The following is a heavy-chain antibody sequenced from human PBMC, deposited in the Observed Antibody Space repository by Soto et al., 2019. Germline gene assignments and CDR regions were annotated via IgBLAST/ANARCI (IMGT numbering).Heavy chain of an antibody. Sequence: GASVKVSCKASGGTFSSYAISWVRQAPGQGLEWTGGIIPIFGTANYGQKFQGRVTITADESTSTAYMELSSLRSEDTAVYYCARGFYSHANYYGDYGGGPPAARYGMDVWGRGTTVTVSS. D-gene: IGHD4-17*01. CDR3: ARGFYSHANYYGDYGGGPPAARYGMDV. CDR1: GGTFSSYA. V-gene: IGHV1-69*13. CDR2: IIPIFGTA. J-gene: IGHJ6*02.